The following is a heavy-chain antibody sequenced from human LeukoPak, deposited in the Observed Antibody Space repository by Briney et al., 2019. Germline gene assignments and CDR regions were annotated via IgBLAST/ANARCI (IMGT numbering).Heavy chain of an antibody. CDR1: GFTFSSYS. V-gene: IGHV3-21*01. Sequence: GGSLRLSCAASGFTFSSYSMNWVRQAPGQGLEWVSSISSSSSYIYYADSVKGRFTISRDNAKNSLYLQMNSLRAEDTAVYYCARDLGYPYYHYGMDVWGPGNTGTVSS. J-gene: IGHJ6*02. D-gene: IGHD5-18*01. CDR3: ARDLGYPYYHYGMDV. CDR2: ISSSSSYI.